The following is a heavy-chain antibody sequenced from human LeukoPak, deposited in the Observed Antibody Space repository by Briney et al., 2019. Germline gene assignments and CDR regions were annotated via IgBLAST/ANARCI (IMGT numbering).Heavy chain of an antibody. D-gene: IGHD2-15*01. CDR1: GGSISSYY. J-gene: IGHJ5*02. CDR2: IYYMGNT. V-gene: IGHV4-59*08. Sequence: SETLSLTCTVSGGSISSYYWSWIRQPPGKGLEGIGTIYYMGNTSYNPSLKSRVTISVDTSKNQFSLRLSSVTAADTAFYYCARHGNIVVVVAARGFDPWGQGTLVTVSS. CDR3: ARHGNIVVVVAARGFDP.